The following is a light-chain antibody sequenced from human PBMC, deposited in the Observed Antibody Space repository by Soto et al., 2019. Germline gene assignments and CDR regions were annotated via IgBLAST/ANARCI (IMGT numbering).Light chain of an antibody. CDR1: QSVSNN. Sequence: DIVMTQSPLSLPVTPGEPATLSCRASQSVSNNLAWYQQKPGQAPRLLVYGASTRATGIPARFSGSGSGTEFTLTISSLQPDDFATYYCQHYNSYSEAFGQGTKVDI. V-gene: IGKV3-15*01. J-gene: IGKJ1*01. CDR2: GAS. CDR3: QHYNSYSEA.